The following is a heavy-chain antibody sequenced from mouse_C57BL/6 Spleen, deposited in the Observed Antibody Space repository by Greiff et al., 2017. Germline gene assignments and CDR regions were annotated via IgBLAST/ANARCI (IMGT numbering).Heavy chain of an antibody. CDR3: ARKGHYDAKED. J-gene: IGHJ4*01. V-gene: IGHV1-7*01. CDR2: INPSSGYT. CDR1: GSTFTSYW. Sequence: QVQLTESGAELAQPGASVKLSCKASGSTFTSYWMHWVKQRPGQGLEWIGYINPSSGYTKYNQKFKDKATLTADKSSSTDCMQLSSLTSEDSAVYYCARKGHYDAKEDWGQGTLVTV.